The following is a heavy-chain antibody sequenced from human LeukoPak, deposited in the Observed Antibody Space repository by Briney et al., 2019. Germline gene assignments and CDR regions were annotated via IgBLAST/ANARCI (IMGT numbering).Heavy chain of an antibody. CDR2: IYYSGST. J-gene: IGHJ4*02. CDR1: GGSISSSSYY. Sequence: SETLPLTCTASGGSISSSSYYWGWIRQPPGKGLEWIGSIYYSGSTNYNPSLKSRVTISVDTSKNQFFLKVNSVTAADTAVYYCARFVKDFRQLSDYWGPGTLVTVSS. CDR3: ARFVKDFRQLSDY. V-gene: IGHV4-39*07. D-gene: IGHD1-1*01.